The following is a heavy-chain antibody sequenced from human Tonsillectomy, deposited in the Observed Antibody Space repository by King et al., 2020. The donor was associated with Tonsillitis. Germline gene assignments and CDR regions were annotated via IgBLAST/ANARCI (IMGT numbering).Heavy chain of an antibody. J-gene: IGHJ4*02. CDR3: ARCIVEPVNSTEDYFDY. V-gene: IGHV4-34*01. Sequence: VQLQQWGAGLLKPSETLSLTCAVYGGSFSGYYWSWIRQPPGKGLEWIGEINHSGSTNYNPSLKSRVTISVDTSKNQFSLKLSSVTAADTAVYYCARCIVEPVNSTEDYFDYWGQGTLVTVSS. CDR2: INHSGST. D-gene: IGHD2-15*01. CDR1: GGSFSGYY.